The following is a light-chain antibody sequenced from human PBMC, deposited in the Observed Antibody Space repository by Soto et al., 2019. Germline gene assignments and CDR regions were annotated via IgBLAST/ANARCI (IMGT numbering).Light chain of an antibody. V-gene: IGKV3-15*01. CDR2: ATS. CDR1: QSVNSN. J-gene: IGKJ4*01. CDR3: QQYNSWPPLT. Sequence: EIVMTQSPATLSVSQGDRVTLSCRASQSVNSNLAWYQQRPGQAPGLLIYATSTRATDIPARFSGSGSGTEFTLTISSLQSEDFAVYYCQQYNSWPPLTFGGGTKVEIK.